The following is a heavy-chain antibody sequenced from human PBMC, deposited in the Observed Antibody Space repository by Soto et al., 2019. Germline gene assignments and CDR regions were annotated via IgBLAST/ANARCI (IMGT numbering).Heavy chain of an antibody. CDR1: GGSISSSNYY. V-gene: IGHV4-39*01. CDR2: IYYSGNT. J-gene: IGHJ4*02. CDR3: ASILGATHFDY. Sequence: SETLSLTCTVSGGSISSSNYYWGWIRQPPGKGLEWIGSIYYSGNTYYNPSLKSRVTISVDTSKNQLSMKLSSVAAADTAVYYCASILGATHFDYWGQGTLVTVSS. D-gene: IGHD1-26*01.